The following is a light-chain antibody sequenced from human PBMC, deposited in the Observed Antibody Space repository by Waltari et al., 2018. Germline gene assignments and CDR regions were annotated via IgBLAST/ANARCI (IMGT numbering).Light chain of an antibody. J-gene: IGLJ1*01. CDR3: YSSDSTGLRV. Sequence: SYAFPPPPSVSVSPGQTARITSSGHEVPKQHAYWFQQKSGQAPRLVINEDTKRPSGVPERFSGSSSGTVATLTITGAQVDDEADYYCYSSDSTGLRVFGGGTTVVVL. CDR1: EVPKQH. V-gene: IGLV3-10*01. CDR2: EDT.